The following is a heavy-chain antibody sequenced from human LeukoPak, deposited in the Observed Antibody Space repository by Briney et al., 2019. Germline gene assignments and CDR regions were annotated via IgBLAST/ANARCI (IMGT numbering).Heavy chain of an antibody. D-gene: IGHD4-17*01. CDR2: INAGNGKT. CDR3: ARARWTSTVTTYYLDY. V-gene: IGHV1-3*01. CDR1: GYIFNDYA. J-gene: IGHJ4*01. Sequence: ASVKVSCKASGYIFNDYAIQWVRQAPGQGLEWMGWINAGNGKTKYSQKFQGRVTITRDTSASTAYMELSGLRSEDTAVYYCARARWTSTVTTYYLDYWGHGTLVTVSS.